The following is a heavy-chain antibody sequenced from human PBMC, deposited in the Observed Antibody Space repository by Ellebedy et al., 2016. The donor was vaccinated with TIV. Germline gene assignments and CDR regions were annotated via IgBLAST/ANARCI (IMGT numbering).Heavy chain of an antibody. CDR2: IGTSGDT. V-gene: IGHV3-23*01. CDR1: GFTFDDYA. Sequence: GGSLRLSCAASGFTFDDYAMHWVRQAPGRGLEWVSTIGTSGDTYNVDSVKGRFTISRDNSKSTLYLQMNTLRADDTAMYYCAINLPGGYYDYWGQGTLVTVSS. CDR3: AINLPGGYYDY. D-gene: IGHD3-22*01. J-gene: IGHJ4*02.